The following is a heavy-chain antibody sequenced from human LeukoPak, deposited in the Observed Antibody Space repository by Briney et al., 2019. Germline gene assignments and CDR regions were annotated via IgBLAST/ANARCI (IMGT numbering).Heavy chain of an antibody. J-gene: IGHJ4*02. V-gene: IGHV1-3*01. CDR2: INAGNGNT. D-gene: IGHD3-10*01. CDR1: GYTFTSYA. Sequence: ASVKVSCKASGYTFTSYAMHWVRQAPGQRLEWMGWINAGNGNTKYSQKFQGRVTITRDTSASTAYMELSSLRSEDTAVYYCAREGSITMARGVKYYFDYWGQGTLVTVSS. CDR3: AREGSITMARGVKYYFDY.